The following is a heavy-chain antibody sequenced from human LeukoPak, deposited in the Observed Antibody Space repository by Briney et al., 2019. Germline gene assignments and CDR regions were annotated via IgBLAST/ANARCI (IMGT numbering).Heavy chain of an antibody. J-gene: IGHJ6*02. V-gene: IGHV4-59*01. CDR1: GGSISSYY. CDR3: ARAPHRGYCSGGSCPFYYYGMDV. D-gene: IGHD2-15*01. Sequence: SETLSLTCTVSGGSISSYYWSWIRQPPGKGLEWIGYIYYSGSTNYNPSLKSRVTISVDTSKNQFSLKLSSVTAADTAVYYCARAPHRGYCSGGSCPFYYYGMDVWGQGTTATVSS. CDR2: IYYSGST.